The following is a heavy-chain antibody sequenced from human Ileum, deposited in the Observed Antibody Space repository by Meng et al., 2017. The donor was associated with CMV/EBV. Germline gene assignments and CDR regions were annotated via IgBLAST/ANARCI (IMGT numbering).Heavy chain of an antibody. CDR1: SLTTSGVG. D-gene: IGHD6-13*01. V-gene: IGHV2-5*05. CDR2: IDVEDKK. CDR3: ARLRDSTSYFRAFYFDS. Sequence: SLTTSGVGVGWIRHTPGKALEWLSLIDVEDKKRYVPSLKTRLTVTRDTSNSQVVLTMTNMDPTDTATYYCARLRDSTSYFRAFYFDSWDQGILVTVSS. J-gene: IGHJ4*02.